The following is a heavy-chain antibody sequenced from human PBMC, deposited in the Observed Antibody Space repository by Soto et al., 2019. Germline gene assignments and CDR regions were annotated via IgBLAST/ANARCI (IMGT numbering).Heavy chain of an antibody. D-gene: IGHD1-26*01. Sequence: EVQLVESGEGLVQPGGSLRLSCAASGFTFSSYGMHWVRQAPGKRLVWVSRINSDGSSTSYADSVKGRFTISRDNAKNTLYLQMNSLIAEDTAVYYCARGGSLNWYFDLWGRGTLVTVSS. CDR1: GFTFSSYG. V-gene: IGHV3-74*01. CDR2: INSDGSST. CDR3: ARGGSLNWYFDL. J-gene: IGHJ2*01.